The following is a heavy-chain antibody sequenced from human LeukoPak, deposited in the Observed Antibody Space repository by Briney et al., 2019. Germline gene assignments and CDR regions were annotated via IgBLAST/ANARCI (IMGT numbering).Heavy chain of an antibody. CDR2: INGSGVIT. CDR1: GFTFTNYA. V-gene: IGHV3-23*01. D-gene: IGHD3-16*01. CDR3: AKDSSQGGDYFDS. Sequence: GGSLRLSCEASGFTFTNYAMSWFRQAPGKGLHWVSAINGSGVITYYADSVRGRFTISRDNSKSTLYLQMNSLRAEDAAIYYCAKDSSQGGDYFDSWGQGTLVTVSS. J-gene: IGHJ4*02.